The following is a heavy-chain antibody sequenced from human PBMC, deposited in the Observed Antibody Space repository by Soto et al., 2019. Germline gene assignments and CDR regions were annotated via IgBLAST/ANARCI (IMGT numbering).Heavy chain of an antibody. V-gene: IGHV4-34*01. Sequence: SETLSLTCAVYGGSFRGYYWSWIRQPPGKGLEWIGEINHSGSTNYNPSLKSRVTISVDTSKNQFSLKLSSVTAADTAVYYCARGHSGENYFDYWGQGTLVTVSS. J-gene: IGHJ4*02. CDR1: GGSFRGYY. CDR2: INHSGST. D-gene: IGHD7-27*01. CDR3: ARGHSGENYFDY.